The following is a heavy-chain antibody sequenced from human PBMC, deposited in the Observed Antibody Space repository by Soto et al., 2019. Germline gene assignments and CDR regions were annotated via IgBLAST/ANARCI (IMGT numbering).Heavy chain of an antibody. J-gene: IGHJ4*02. CDR3: AREASVSSWAPPLDS. CDR2: INPRSGKT. CDR1: GYTFITYY. Sequence: QVQLVQSGTEVREPGASVTVSCRASGYTFITYYIHWVRQAPGQGLEWMGIINPRSGKTTYAQKFQGRVTMTRDTSASTAYMEVSSLRSEDTAIYFCAREASVSSWAPPLDSWGPGTPVTVSS. V-gene: IGHV1-46*01. D-gene: IGHD6-13*01.